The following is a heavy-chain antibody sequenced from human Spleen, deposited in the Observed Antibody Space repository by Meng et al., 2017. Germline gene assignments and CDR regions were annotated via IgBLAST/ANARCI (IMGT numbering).Heavy chain of an antibody. CDR2: ISWNSGSI. D-gene: IGHD5-12*01. CDR1: GFTFDDYA. Sequence: SLKISCAASGFTFDDYAMHWVRQAPGKGLEWVSVISWNSGSIGYADSVKGRFTISRDNAKNSLYLQMNSLRAEDTAVYYCARGYGGYDGDYWGQGTLVTVSS. V-gene: IGHV3-9*01. CDR3: ARGYGGYDGDY. J-gene: IGHJ4*02.